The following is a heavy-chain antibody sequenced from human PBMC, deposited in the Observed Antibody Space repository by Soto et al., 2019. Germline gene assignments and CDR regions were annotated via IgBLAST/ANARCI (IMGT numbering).Heavy chain of an antibody. D-gene: IGHD3-9*01. CDR1: GGSFSGYY. CDR2: INHSGST. CDR3: VRGLRYFGP. V-gene: IGHV4-34*01. J-gene: IGHJ5*02. Sequence: PSETLSLTCAVYGGSFSGYYWSWIRQPPGKGLEWIGEINHSGSTNYNPSLKSRVTISVDTSKNQFSLKLSSVTAADTAVYYCVRGLRYFGPWGQGTLVTVSS.